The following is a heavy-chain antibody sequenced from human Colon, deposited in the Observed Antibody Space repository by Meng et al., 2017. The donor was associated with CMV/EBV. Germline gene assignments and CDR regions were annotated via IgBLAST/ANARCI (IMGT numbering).Heavy chain of an antibody. D-gene: IGHD2-21*01. CDR2: IYPQNGGT. CDR1: RYTFTAKH. V-gene: IGHV1-2*02. J-gene: IGHJ4*02. CDR3: IKEDWYFDF. Sequence: QVQLIQSGTEVTEPGASVKVPCKTSRYTFTAKHLHWVRHAPGQGLEWMGWIYPQNGGTYFAQKFQGRVTMTRDTSLSTAYMELSSLTSDDTAIYYCIKEDWYFDFWGQGTLVTVSS.